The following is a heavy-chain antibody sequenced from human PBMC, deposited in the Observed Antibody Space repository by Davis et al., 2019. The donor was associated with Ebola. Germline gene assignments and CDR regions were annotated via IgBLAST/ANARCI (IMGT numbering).Heavy chain of an antibody. V-gene: IGHV4-39*01. D-gene: IGHD3-22*01. Sequence: SETLSLTCTVSGGSISSSSYYWGWIRQPPGKGLEWTGSTYYSGSTYYNPSLKSRVTIPVDTSKNQFSLKLSSVTAADTAVYYCAKTGTYYYDSSGYYSGYWFDPWGQGTLVTVSS. CDR1: GGSISSSSYY. J-gene: IGHJ5*02. CDR2: TYYSGST. CDR3: AKTGTYYYDSSGYYSGYWFDP.